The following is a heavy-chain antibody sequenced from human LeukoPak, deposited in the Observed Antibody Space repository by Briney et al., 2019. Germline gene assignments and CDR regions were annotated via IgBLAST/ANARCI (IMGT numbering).Heavy chain of an antibody. J-gene: IGHJ6*03. Sequence: PSETLSLTCTVSGGSISSYYWSWIRQPPGKGLEWIGDIYDSGSTNYNPSLRSRVTISVDPSKNQYSLTLSSVTAADTAFYYCARGYYYYLDLWPKGPTVTVSS. V-gene: IGHV4-59*01. CDR3: ARGYYYYLDL. CDR1: GGSISSYY. CDR2: IYDSGST.